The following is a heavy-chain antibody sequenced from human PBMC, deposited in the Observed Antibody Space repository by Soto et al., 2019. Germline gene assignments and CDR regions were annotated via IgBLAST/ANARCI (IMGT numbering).Heavy chain of an antibody. J-gene: IGHJ4*02. D-gene: IGHD6-19*01. Sequence: PGESLKISCQGSGYSFNNYWIGWVRQMPGKGLEWMGIIYLADSDTTYSPSFQGQVTISADKSISTAYLRWSSLKASDTAIHYCARRNSGWYSFDYWGQGTLVTVSS. CDR2: IYLADSDT. CDR3: ARRNSGWYSFDY. CDR1: GYSFNNYW. V-gene: IGHV5-51*01.